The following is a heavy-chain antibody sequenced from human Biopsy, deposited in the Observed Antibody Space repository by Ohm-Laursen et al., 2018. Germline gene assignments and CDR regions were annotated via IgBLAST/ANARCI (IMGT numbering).Heavy chain of an antibody. CDR2: MIPSSGKT. CDR3: ARDDYYYDLDV. CDR1: GYSFSTYD. Sequence: GSSVKVSCKASGYSFSTYDVNWVRQARGQGLEWMGWMIPSSGKTGYAQRLQGRVTMTTDTSTSTAYMELRGLRSDDTAVYYCARDDYYYDLDVWGHGTTVTVSS. V-gene: IGHV1-8*01. J-gene: IGHJ6*02.